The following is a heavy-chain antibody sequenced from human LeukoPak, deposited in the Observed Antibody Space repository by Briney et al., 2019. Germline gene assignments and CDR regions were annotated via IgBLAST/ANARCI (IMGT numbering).Heavy chain of an antibody. CDR3: TRQNYYDSSGVRAEVDY. CDR2: IRSKANSYAT. D-gene: IGHD3-22*01. V-gene: IGHV3-73*01. J-gene: IGHJ4*02. Sequence: GGSLRLSCAASGFTFSGSAMHWVRQASGKGLEWVGRIRSKANSYATAYAASVKGRFTISRDDSKNTAYLQMNSLKTEDTAVYYCTRQNYYDSSGVRAEVDYWGQGTLVTVSS. CDR1: GFTFSGSA.